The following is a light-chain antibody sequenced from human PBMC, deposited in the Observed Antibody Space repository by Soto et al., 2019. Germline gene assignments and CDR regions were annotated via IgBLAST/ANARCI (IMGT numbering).Light chain of an antibody. J-gene: IGKJ3*01. V-gene: IGKV2-24*01. CDR3: MQASQFPFT. CDR2: KTS. CDR1: QSLVHSDGSTY. Sequence: DIVMTQTPLSSPVTLGQPASISCRSSQSLVHSDGSTYLSWLHQRPGQPPRLLIYKTSIRFSGVPDRFSGSVAGTDFTLSISRVEAEDVGIYYCMQASQFPFTFGPGTTVDIK.